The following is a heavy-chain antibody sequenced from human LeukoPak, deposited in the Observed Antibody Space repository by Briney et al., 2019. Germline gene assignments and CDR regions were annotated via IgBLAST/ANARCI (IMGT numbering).Heavy chain of an antibody. V-gene: IGHV1-18*04. CDR2: ISAYNGNT. CDR1: GYTFTSYG. CDR3: ARDVATVTTLNWFDP. D-gene: IGHD4-17*01. Sequence: ALVRVSCKASGYTFTSYGISWVRQAPGQGLEWMGWISAYNGNTNYAQKLQGRVTMTTDTSTSTAYMELRSLRSDDTAVYYCARDVATVTTLNWFDPWGQGTLVTVSS. J-gene: IGHJ5*02.